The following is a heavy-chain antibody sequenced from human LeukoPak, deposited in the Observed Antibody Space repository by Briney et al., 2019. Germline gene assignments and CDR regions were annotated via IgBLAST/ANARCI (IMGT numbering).Heavy chain of an antibody. CDR1: GFTVSSNY. J-gene: IGHJ3*02. CDR3: GRSAFDI. Sequence: GGSLRLSCAASGFTVSSNYMSWVRQAPGKGLEWVSVIYSGGSTYYAGSVKGRFTISRDNSKNTLYLQMNSLRAEDTAVYYCGRSAFDIWGQGTMVTVSS. CDR2: IYSGGST. V-gene: IGHV3-66*01.